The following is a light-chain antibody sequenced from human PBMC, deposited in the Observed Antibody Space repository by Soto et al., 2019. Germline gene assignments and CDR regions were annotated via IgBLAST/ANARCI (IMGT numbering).Light chain of an antibody. Sequence: QSALTQSPSASGTPGQRVTLSCSGGSSNIGSSYVYWYQQLPGTAPDLLIYRNNQRPSGVPDRFSGSKSGTPASLAISGLRSEDEADYYCAAWDDSLSVYVFGTGTKVTVL. CDR3: AAWDDSLSVYV. V-gene: IGLV1-47*01. CDR2: RNN. J-gene: IGLJ1*01. CDR1: SSNIGSSY.